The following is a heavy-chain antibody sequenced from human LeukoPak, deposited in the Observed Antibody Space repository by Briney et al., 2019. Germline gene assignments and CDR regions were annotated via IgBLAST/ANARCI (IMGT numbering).Heavy chain of an antibody. CDR2: ISAYDGHT. V-gene: IGHV1-18*04. Sequence: GESLKISCKGSGYSFSNYWIGWVRQAPGQGLEWMGWISAYDGHTNYAQKVQGRVTMTTDTSTSTAYMELRSLRSDDTAVYYCARDGNYIRDYWGQGTLVTVSS. CDR1: GYSFSNYW. CDR3: ARDGNYIRDY. J-gene: IGHJ4*02. D-gene: IGHD4-11*01.